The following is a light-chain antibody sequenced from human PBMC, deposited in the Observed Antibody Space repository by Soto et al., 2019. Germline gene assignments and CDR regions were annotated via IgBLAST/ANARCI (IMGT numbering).Light chain of an antibody. Sequence: DIQMTQSPSSLSASVGDRVTITCRASQSISSHLNWYQQQPGKAPNLLIYTASSLQSGVPSRFSGSVSGTDFTLTISSLQPEDFATYYCHQSYSPPITFGQGTKVEIK. CDR2: TAS. CDR3: HQSYSPPIT. CDR1: QSISSH. J-gene: IGKJ1*01. V-gene: IGKV1-39*01.